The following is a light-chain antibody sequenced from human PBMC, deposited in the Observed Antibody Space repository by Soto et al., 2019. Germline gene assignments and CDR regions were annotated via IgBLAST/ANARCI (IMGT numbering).Light chain of an antibody. Sequence: DSPMTQSPSSLSASVGDRVTITCRASQSISSWLAWYQQKPGKAPKLLIYNASSLESGVPSRFSGSGSGTEFTLTISSLQPDDFTTYYCQQYNSYSEAFGQGTKVDI. CDR3: QQYNSYSEA. CDR1: QSISSW. V-gene: IGKV1-5*03. J-gene: IGKJ1*01. CDR2: NAS.